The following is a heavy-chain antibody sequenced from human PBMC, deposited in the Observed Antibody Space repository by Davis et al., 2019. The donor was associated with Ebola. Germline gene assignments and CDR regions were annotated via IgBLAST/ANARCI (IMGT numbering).Heavy chain of an antibody. CDR2: IYPDDSDT. V-gene: IGHV5-51*01. CDR1: GYRFTSYW. J-gene: IGHJ4*02. D-gene: IGHD3-22*01. CDR3: AKQESLYGSSDY. Sequence: GESLKISCKGSGYRFTSYWIGWVRQMPGKGLEWMGIIYPDDSDTRYSPSFEGQVTISVDRSISTAYLQWSSLKASDTAMYYCAKQESLYGSSDYWGQGTLVTVSS.